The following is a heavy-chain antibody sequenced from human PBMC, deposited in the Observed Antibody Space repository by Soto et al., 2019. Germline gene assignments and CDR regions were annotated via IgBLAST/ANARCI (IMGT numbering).Heavy chain of an antibody. V-gene: IGHV3-30*18. D-gene: IGHD2-15*01. CDR3: SKDVAGNPWYFDY. CDR1: GFTFSSYG. CDR2: ISYDGSNK. J-gene: IGHJ4*02. Sequence: GGSLRLSCAASGFTFSSYGMHWVRQPPGKGLEWVAVISYDGSNKYYADSVKGRFTISRDNSKNALYLQMNSLRAEGTAVYYCSKDVAGNPWYFDYWGQGTLVTVSS.